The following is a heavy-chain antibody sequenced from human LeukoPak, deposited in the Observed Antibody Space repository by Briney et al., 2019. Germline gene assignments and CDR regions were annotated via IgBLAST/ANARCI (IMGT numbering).Heavy chain of an antibody. D-gene: IGHD2-8*01. Sequence: SGTLSPTCGVSGGSITSTNCWSWVRQPPGQGLEWIGEISLSGLTNYNPSLKSRVTMALDKSKNHLSLNLTSVTAADTAVYYCSRENGAFSPFDYWGQGTLVTVPS. CDR3: SRENGAFSPFDY. V-gene: IGHV4-4*02. CDR2: ISLSGLT. CDR1: GGSITSTNC. J-gene: IGHJ4*02.